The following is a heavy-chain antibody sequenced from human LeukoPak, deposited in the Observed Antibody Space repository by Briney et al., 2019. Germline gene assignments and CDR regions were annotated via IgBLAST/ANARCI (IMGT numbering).Heavy chain of an antibody. CDR1: GFTFSSYG. CDR3: AKANYAYYDSSGSPADDAFDI. J-gene: IGHJ3*02. V-gene: IGHV3-33*06. CDR2: IWYDGSNK. Sequence: GRSLRLSCAASGFTFSSYGMHWVRQAPGQGLEWVAVIWYDGSNKYYADSVKGRFTISRDNSKNTLYLQMNSLRAEDTAVYYCAKANYAYYDSSGSPADDAFDIWGQGTMVTVSS. D-gene: IGHD3-22*01.